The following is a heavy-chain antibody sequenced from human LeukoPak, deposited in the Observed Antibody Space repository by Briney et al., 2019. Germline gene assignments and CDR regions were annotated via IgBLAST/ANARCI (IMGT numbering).Heavy chain of an antibody. V-gene: IGHV4-34*01. D-gene: IGHD3-3*01. Sequence: SSETLSLTCAVYGGSFSGYYWSWIRQPPGKGLEWIGEINHSGSTNYNPSPKSRVTISVDTSKNQFSLKLSSVTAADTAVYYCARSAGVWSGDNWFDPWGQGTLVTVSS. J-gene: IGHJ5*02. CDR2: INHSGST. CDR1: GGSFSGYY. CDR3: ARSAGVWSGDNWFDP.